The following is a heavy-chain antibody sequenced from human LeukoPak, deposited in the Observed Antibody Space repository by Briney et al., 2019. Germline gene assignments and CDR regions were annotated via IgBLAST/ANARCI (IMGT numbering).Heavy chain of an antibody. V-gene: IGHV3-23*01. CDR3: AKAFSPYSSGWTTYYYYYMDV. CDR1: GFTFSSYG. CDR2: ISGRGGST. J-gene: IGHJ6*03. D-gene: IGHD6-19*01. Sequence: GGSPRLSCAASGFTFSSYGMSWVRQAPGKGLEWVSAISGRGGSTYYADSVKGRFTISRDNSKNTLYLQMNSLRAEDTAVYYCAKAFSPYSSGWTTYYYYYMDVWGKGTTVTISS.